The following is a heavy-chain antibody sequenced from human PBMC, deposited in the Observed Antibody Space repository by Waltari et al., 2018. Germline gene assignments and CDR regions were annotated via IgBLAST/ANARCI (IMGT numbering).Heavy chain of an antibody. CDR1: GGSISRGGYY. V-gene: IGHV4-31*03. Sequence: QVQLQESGPGLVKPSQTLSLTCTVSGGSISRGGYYWSWLLQHPGKGLEWIGYIYHSGSTYYNPSLKSRVTISVDRSKTQFSLKLSSVTAADTAVYYCARDRLGERRGRPAAAGTDYWGQGTLVTVSS. D-gene: IGHD3-16*01. CDR2: IYHSGST. J-gene: IGHJ4*02. CDR3: ARDRLGERRGRPAAAGTDY.